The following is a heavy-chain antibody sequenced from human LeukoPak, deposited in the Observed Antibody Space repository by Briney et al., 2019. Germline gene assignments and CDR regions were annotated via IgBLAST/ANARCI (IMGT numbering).Heavy chain of an antibody. J-gene: IGHJ4*02. Sequence: SVKVSCKASGGTFSSYAISWVRQAPGQGLGWMGRIIPIFGTANYAQKFQGRVTITTDESTSTAYMELSSLRSEDTAVYYCAREGYDFWSGYCDYWGQGTLVTVSS. CDR1: GGTFSSYA. V-gene: IGHV1-69*05. D-gene: IGHD3-3*01. CDR2: IIPIFGTA. CDR3: AREGYDFWSGYCDY.